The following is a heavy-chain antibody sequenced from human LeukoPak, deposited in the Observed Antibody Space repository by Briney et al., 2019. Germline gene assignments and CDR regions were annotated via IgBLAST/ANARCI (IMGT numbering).Heavy chain of an antibody. V-gene: IGHV3-53*01. CDR2: IYSGGST. CDR1: GFTVSTNY. Sequence: GGSLRLSCAASGFTVSTNYMSWVRQAPGKGLEWVSVIYSGGSTYYADSVKGRFTISRHNSKNTLYLQMNSLRAEDTAVYYCAKVGTPQLWLPYFDYWGQGTLVTVSS. J-gene: IGHJ4*02. D-gene: IGHD5-18*01. CDR3: AKVGTPQLWLPYFDY.